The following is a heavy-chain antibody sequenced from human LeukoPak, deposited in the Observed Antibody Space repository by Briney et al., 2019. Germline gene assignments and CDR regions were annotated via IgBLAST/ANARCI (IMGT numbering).Heavy chain of an antibody. Sequence: SETVSLTCGVYGGAFSGYYWSWIRQPPGKGLEWIGEINHSGSTNYNPSLKSRVTISVDTSKNQFSLKLSSVTAADTAVYYCASAPPDSSGLNPHFDYWGQGTLVTVSS. J-gene: IGHJ4*02. CDR3: ASAPPDSSGLNPHFDY. CDR1: GGAFSGYY. CDR2: INHSGST. V-gene: IGHV4-34*01. D-gene: IGHD3-22*01.